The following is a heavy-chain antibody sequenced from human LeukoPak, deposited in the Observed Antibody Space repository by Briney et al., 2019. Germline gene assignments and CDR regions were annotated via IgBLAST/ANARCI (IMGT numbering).Heavy chain of an antibody. Sequence: GGSLRLSCAASGFTFSSYWMSWVRQAPGKGLEWVANIKQDGSEKYYVDSVKGRFTISRDNAKNSLYLQMNSLRAEDTAVYYCAKDPKIKLMALAFDIWGQGTMVTVSS. V-gene: IGHV3-7*01. CDR3: AKDPKIKLMALAFDI. D-gene: IGHD5-24*01. J-gene: IGHJ3*02. CDR2: IKQDGSEK. CDR1: GFTFSSYW.